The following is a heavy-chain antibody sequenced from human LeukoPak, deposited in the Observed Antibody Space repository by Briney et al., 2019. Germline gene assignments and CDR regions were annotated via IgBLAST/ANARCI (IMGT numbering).Heavy chain of an antibody. CDR1: GGSISSGDYY. CDR3: ARDYYDSSGYYDPQDNWFDP. CDR2: TYYSGST. D-gene: IGHD3-22*01. J-gene: IGHJ5*02. Sequence: SQTLSLTCTVSGGSISSGDYYWSWIRQPPGKGLEWIGYTYYSGSTYYNPSLKSRVTISVDTSKNQFSLKLSSVTAADTAVYYCARDYYDSSGYYDPQDNWFDPWGQGTLVTVSS. V-gene: IGHV4-30-4*01.